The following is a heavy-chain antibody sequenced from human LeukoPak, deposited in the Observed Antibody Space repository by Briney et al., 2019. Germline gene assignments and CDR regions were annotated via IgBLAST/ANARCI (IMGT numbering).Heavy chain of an antibody. J-gene: IGHJ4*02. CDR1: GFTFSSCA. Sequence: PGGSLRLSCAASGFTFSSCAMSWVRQAPGKGLEWVSAISSSGGSTYYADSVKGRFTISRDNSKNTPYLQMNSLRSEDTAVYYCARETEAYYYGSGSSTYFDYWGQGTLVTVSS. CDR3: ARETEAYYYGSGSSTYFDY. V-gene: IGHV3-23*01. CDR2: ISSSGGST. D-gene: IGHD3-10*01.